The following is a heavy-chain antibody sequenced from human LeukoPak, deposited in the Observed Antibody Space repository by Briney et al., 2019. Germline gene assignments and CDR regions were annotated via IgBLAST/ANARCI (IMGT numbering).Heavy chain of an antibody. Sequence: GGSLRLSCAASGFTFSSYGMHWVRQAPGKGLEWVAVIWYDGSNKYYADSVKGRFTISRDNSKNTLYLQMNSLRAEDTAVYYCARETLYPQDIVVVFDYWGQGTLVTVSS. CDR3: ARETLYPQDIVVVFDY. V-gene: IGHV3-33*01. D-gene: IGHD2-15*01. CDR2: IWYDGSNK. CDR1: GFTFSSYG. J-gene: IGHJ4*02.